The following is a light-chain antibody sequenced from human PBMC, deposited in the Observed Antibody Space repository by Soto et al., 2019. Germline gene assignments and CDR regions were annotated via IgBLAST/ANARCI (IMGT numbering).Light chain of an antibody. CDR3: QTWGTGIPWV. CDR1: SGHSIYA. CDR2: LNSDGSH. J-gene: IGLJ3*02. Sequence: QPVLTQSPSASASLGASVKLTCTLSSGHSIYAIAWHRQQPEKGPRYLMKLNSDGSHSKGDGIPDRFSGSSSGAERYLTISSLQSEDEADYYCQTWGTGIPWVFGGGTKVTVL. V-gene: IGLV4-69*01.